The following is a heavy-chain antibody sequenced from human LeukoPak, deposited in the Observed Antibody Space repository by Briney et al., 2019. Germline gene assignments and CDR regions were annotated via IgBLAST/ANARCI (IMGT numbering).Heavy chain of an antibody. CDR2: VSGSGGST. J-gene: IGHJ4*02. CDR1: AFTFRPYA. V-gene: IGHV3-23*01. Sequence: GGSLRLSCAASAFTFRPYAMIWVRQAPGKGLEWVSTVSGSGGSTYYADSVKGRFTISRDNSNNTLYLEMNSLRAEDTAVYYCAKGAASRGYTYVAIWGQGTLVTVSS. CDR3: AKGAASRGYTYVAI. D-gene: IGHD5-18*01.